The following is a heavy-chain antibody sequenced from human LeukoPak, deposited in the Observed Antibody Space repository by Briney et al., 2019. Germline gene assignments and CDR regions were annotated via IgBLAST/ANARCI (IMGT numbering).Heavy chain of an antibody. V-gene: IGHV4-34*01. Sequence: PSETLSLTCTVSGGSISSYYWSWIRQPPGKGLEWIGEINRSGSTNYNPSLKSRVTISVDTSKNQFSLKLSSVTAADTAVYYCARGMTTVTPGAFDIWGQGTMVTVSS. CDR2: INRSGST. J-gene: IGHJ3*02. D-gene: IGHD4-17*01. CDR1: GGSISSYY. CDR3: ARGMTTVTPGAFDI.